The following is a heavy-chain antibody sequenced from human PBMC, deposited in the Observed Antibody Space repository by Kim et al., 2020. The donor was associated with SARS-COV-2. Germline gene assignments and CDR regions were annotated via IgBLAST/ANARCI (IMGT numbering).Heavy chain of an antibody. J-gene: IGHJ4*02. D-gene: IGHD1-7*01. V-gene: IGHV1-46*01. CDR2: PRCGST. Sequence: PRCGSTSYAQKFQGRGTMTRDTYTSTVYMELSSLRSEDTAVYYCARGGNYEDYWGQGTLVTVSS. CDR3: ARGGNYEDY.